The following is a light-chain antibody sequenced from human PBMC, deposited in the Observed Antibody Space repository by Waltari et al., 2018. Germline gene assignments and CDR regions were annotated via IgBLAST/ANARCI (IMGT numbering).Light chain of an antibody. CDR3: QQYDNLIFT. V-gene: IGKV1-33*01. CDR1: QDISNY. CDR2: DAS. J-gene: IGKJ3*01. Sequence: DIQMTQSPSSLSASVGDRVIITCQASQDISNYLNWYQQKPGKAPKLLIYDASNLETGVPSRFSGSGSGTDFTFTISSLQPEDIATYYCQQYDNLIFTFGPGTKVDIK.